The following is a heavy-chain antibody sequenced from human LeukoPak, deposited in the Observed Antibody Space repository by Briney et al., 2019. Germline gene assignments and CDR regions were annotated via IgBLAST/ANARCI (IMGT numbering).Heavy chain of an antibody. CDR1: GFTISGNY. V-gene: IGHV3-15*01. J-gene: IGHJ4*02. D-gene: IGHD3-9*01. Sequence: GGSLRLSCAASGFTISGNYMNWVRQAPGKGLEWVGRIKSKTDGGTTDYAAPVKGRFTISRDDSKNTLYLQMNSLKTEDTAVYYCTTDRYDILTGLDYWGQGTLVTVSS. CDR2: IKSKTDGGTT. CDR3: TTDRYDILTGLDY.